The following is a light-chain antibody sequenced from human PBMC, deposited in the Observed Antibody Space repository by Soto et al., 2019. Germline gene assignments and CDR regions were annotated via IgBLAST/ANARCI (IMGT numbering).Light chain of an antibody. J-gene: IGLJ1*01. CDR2: SNN. CDR3: AAWDDSLNGFYV. CDR1: NSNIGSNT. Sequence: QSALTQPPSTSGTPGQRVTISCSGSNSNIGSNTVNWYQQLPGTAPKLLIYSNNQRPSGVPDRFSGSKSGTSASLAISGLQSEDEADYYCAAWDDSLNGFYVFGTGTKLTVL. V-gene: IGLV1-44*01.